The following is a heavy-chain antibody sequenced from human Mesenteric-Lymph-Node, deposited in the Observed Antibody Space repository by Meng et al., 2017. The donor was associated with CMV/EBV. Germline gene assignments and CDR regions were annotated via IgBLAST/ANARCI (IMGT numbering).Heavy chain of an antibody. V-gene: IGHV3-74*01. CDR2: INTDGSST. CDR1: GFTFSSYW. D-gene: IGHD3-3*01. Sequence: GESLKISCAASGFTFSSYWMHWVRQAPGKGLVWVSRINTDGSSTNYVDSVKGRFTISRDNAKNSLYLQMNSLRAEDTAVYYCALDFWSGYRFDYWGQGTLVTVSS. CDR3: ALDFWSGYRFDY. J-gene: IGHJ4*02.